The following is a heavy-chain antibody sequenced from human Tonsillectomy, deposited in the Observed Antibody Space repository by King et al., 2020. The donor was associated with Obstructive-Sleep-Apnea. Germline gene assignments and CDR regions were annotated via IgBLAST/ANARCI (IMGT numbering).Heavy chain of an antibody. CDR2: INHSGST. J-gene: IGHJ4*02. Sequence: VQLQQWGAGLLKPSETLSLTCAVYGGSFSGYYWSWIRQPPGKGLEWIGEINHSGSTNYNPSLKSRVTISVDTSKNQFSLKLSSVTAADTAVYYCARGRGYYDSSGYPLYYFDYWGQGTLVTVSS. CDR1: GGSFSGYY. V-gene: IGHV4-34*01. D-gene: IGHD3-22*01. CDR3: ARGRGYYDSSGYPLYYFDY.